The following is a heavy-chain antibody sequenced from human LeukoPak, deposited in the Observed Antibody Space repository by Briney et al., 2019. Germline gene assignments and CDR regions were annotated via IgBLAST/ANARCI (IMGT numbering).Heavy chain of an antibody. Sequence: GLIVATFAIAWDRHPAGGLLGWDAFMSTDGSNKYDADSVKGRFTISRDNYKNTVYLQMDSLGLEDAAVYYCARDSPRGYTSGNYYFDYWGQGTLVTVSS. V-gene: IGHV3-30*04. CDR1: GLIVATFA. CDR2: MSTDGSNK. CDR3: ARDSPRGYTSGNYYFDY. D-gene: IGHD5-18*01. J-gene: IGHJ4*02.